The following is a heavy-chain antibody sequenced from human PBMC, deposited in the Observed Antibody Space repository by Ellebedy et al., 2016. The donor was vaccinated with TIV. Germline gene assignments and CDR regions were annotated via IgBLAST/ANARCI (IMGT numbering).Heavy chain of an antibody. D-gene: IGHD4-23*01. CDR1: GFTFGDYF. Sequence: GESLKISCAASGFTFGDYFMSWVRQAPGKGLEWVSYITNTGSTTYYAESVKGRFPLSRDNLKNTLYLQMSSLRAEDTAVYYCSLKGVATRVYWGQGTLFTVSS. J-gene: IGHJ4*02. CDR3: SLKGVATRVY. V-gene: IGHV3-11*01. CDR2: ITNTGSTT.